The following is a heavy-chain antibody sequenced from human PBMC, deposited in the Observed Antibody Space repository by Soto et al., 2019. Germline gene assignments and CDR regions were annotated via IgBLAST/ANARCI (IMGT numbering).Heavy chain of an antibody. CDR1: GDPVSSGSFY. D-gene: IGHD3-22*01. Sequence: QVQLHESGPGLVKPSETLSLTCTVSGDPVSSGSFYWSWIRQPPGKGLEWIGYVYYTGNSNNKPSLNSRVTISIGTSKNEFSLNLRSVTAADTAVYYCAIKVYDSRIDFWGQGTPVTVSS. J-gene: IGHJ4*02. V-gene: IGHV4-61*01. CDR2: VYYTGNS. CDR3: AIKVYDSRIDF.